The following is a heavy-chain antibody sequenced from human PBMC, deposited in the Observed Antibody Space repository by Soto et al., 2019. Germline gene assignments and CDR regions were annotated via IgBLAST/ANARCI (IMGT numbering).Heavy chain of an antibody. CDR2: ISSSSSYI. CDR3: ARGLTVTTEY. CDR1: GFTFSSYS. V-gene: IGHV3-21*01. J-gene: IGHJ4*02. D-gene: IGHD4-17*01. Sequence: LRLSCAASGFTFSSYSMNWVRQAPGKGLEWVSSISSSSSYIYYADSVKGRFTISRGNAKNSLYLQMNSLRAEDTAVYYCARGLTVTTEYWGQGTLVTVSS.